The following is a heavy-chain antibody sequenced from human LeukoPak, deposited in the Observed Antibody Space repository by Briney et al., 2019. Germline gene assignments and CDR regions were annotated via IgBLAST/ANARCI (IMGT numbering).Heavy chain of an antibody. V-gene: IGHV4-39*02. D-gene: IGHD4-23*01. CDR3: VGDYGGDSQFYY. Sequence: TSETLSLTCSVSGGSISRSNYYWGWIRQPPGKGLEWIGNIYYSGSTYYSPSLKSRVTISVDKSKNQFSLKLSSVTAADTALYFFVGDYGGDSQFYYWGQGSLVTVSS. J-gene: IGHJ4*02. CDR2: IYYSGST. CDR1: GGSISRSNYY.